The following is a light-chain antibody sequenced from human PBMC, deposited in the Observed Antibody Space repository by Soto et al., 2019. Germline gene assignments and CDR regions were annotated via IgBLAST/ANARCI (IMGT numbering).Light chain of an antibody. Sequence: QSVLTQPPSASGTPGQRVTISCSGSNSNIGSNTVNWYQLLPGTAPKLLISYDNLRPSGVPDRISGSKSGTSASLAISGLQSDDEADYYCAAWDDSLNGRVFGTGTKVTVL. CDR1: NSNIGSNT. J-gene: IGLJ1*01. V-gene: IGLV1-44*01. CDR2: YDN. CDR3: AAWDDSLNGRV.